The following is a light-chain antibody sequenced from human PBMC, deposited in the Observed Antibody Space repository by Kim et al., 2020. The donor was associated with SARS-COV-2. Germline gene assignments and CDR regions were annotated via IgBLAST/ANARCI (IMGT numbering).Light chain of an antibody. V-gene: IGKV1-33*01. Sequence: DIQTTRSPSSLSASVGDRVTITWQASQDISNYLNWYQQKPGKAPKLLIYDASNLETGVPSSFSGSGSGTDFTFTISSLQPEDIATYYYQQYDNPYTFGQGTKLEI. CDR2: DAS. J-gene: IGKJ2*01. CDR1: QDISNY. CDR3: QQYDNPYT.